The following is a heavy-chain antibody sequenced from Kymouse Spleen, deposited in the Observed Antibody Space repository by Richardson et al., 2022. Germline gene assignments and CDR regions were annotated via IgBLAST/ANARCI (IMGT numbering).Heavy chain of an antibody. CDR2: IYYSGST. V-gene: IGHV4-31*03. J-gene: IGHJ5*02. D-gene: IGHD3-9*01. CDR1: GGSISSGGYY. Sequence: QVQLQESGPGLVKPSQTLSLTCTVSGGSISSGGYYWSWIRQHPGKGLEWIGYIYYSGSTYYNPSLKSRVTISVDTSKNQFSLKLSSVTAADTAVYYCARVRYFDWFPHWFDPWGQGTLVTVSS. CDR3: ARVRYFDWFPHWFDP.